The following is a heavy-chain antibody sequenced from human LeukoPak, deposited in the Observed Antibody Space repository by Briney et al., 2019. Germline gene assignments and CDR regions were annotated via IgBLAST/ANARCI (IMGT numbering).Heavy chain of an antibody. CDR3: AKGKDYYDSSGYYYNAFDI. D-gene: IGHD3-22*01. V-gene: IGHV3-43*02. J-gene: IGHJ3*02. Sequence: PGGSLRLSCAASGFTFDDYAVHWVRQAPGKGLEWVSLIGGDGGSTYYADSVKGRFTISRDNSKNSLYLQMNSLRTEDTALYYCAKGKDYYDSSGYYYNAFDIWGQGTMVTVSS. CDR2: IGGDGGST. CDR1: GFTFDDYA.